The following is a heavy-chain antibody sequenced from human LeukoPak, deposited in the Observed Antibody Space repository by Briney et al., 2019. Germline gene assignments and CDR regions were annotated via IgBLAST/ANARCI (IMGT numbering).Heavy chain of an antibody. D-gene: IGHD2-2*01. J-gene: IGHJ6*02. CDR2: IYYSGST. CDR3: ARERVVPAARKKYYYYGMDV. Sequence: PSETLSLTCTVSGGSVSSGSYYWSWIRQPPGKGLEWIGYIYYSGSTNYNPSLKSRVTISVDTSKNQLSLKLSSVTAADTAVYYCARERVVPAARKKYYYYGMDVWGQGTTVTVSS. V-gene: IGHV4-61*01. CDR1: GGSVSSGSYY.